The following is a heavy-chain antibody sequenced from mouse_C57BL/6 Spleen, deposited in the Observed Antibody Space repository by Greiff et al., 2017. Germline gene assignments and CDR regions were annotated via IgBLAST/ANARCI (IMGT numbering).Heavy chain of an antibody. D-gene: IGHD1-1*01. CDR3: ARPFSLLLRAAFGY. V-gene: IGHV5-17*01. Sequence: EVKLMESGGGLVKPGGSLKLSCAASGFTFSDYGMHWVRQAPEKGLEWVAYISSGSSTIYYADTVKGRFTISRDNAKNTLFLQMTSLRSEDTAMYYCARPFSLLLRAAFGYWGKGTLVTVSA. CDR1: GFTFSDYG. CDR2: ISSGSSTI. J-gene: IGHJ3*01.